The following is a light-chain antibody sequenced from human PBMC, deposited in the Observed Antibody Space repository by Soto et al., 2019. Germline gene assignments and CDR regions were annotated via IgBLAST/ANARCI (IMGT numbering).Light chain of an antibody. CDR3: QQYGTSPPT. Sequence: EIVVTQSPATLSVSPGERVTLSCRASQSVSSYLAWYQQKPGQAPRLLIYGASTGATGIPARFSGSGSGTDFILTISRLEPEDFAVYYCQQYGTSPPTFGQGTRLEIK. J-gene: IGKJ5*01. V-gene: IGKV3-20*01. CDR1: QSVSSY. CDR2: GAS.